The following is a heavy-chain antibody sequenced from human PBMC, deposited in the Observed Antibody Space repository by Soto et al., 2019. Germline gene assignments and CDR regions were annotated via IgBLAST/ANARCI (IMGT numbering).Heavy chain of an antibody. D-gene: IGHD3-10*01. CDR1: SGSIGTDF. V-gene: IGHV4-59*01. CDR2: IYYSGTT. Sequence: SETLSLTGTVSSGSIGTDFWGWVRQPPGKGLEWIWYIYYSGTTNYNPSLKSRVTIFLDTSKNQFSLSLSSVTAADTAVYYCARWRGGIYDAFDIRGQGTLVNVSS. CDR3: ARWRGGIYDAFDI. J-gene: IGHJ3*02.